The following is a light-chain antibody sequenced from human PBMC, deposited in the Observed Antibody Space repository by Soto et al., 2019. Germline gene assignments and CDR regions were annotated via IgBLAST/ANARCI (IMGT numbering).Light chain of an antibody. V-gene: IGKV1-27*01. CDR3: PKYSSVIT. CDR2: AAS. Sequence: DIQMTQSPCSLSASVGDRVTITCRASQGISNFLAWYQQKPGKVPKLLISAASTLQSGVPSRFSGSGSGTDFTLTITSLQPEDVATYYCPKYSSVITFGQGTRLEI. J-gene: IGKJ5*01. CDR1: QGISNF.